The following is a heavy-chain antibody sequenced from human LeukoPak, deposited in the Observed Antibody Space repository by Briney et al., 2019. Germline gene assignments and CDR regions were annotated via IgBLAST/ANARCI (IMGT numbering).Heavy chain of an antibody. V-gene: IGHV3-23*01. CDR2: ISGSGDST. J-gene: IGHJ4*02. D-gene: IGHD5-24*01. Sequence: GGSLRLSCAASGFTFSSYAMSWVRQAPGKGLEWVSAISGSGDSTFYADSVKGRFTISRDNSKNTMSLEMNSLRVEDTAVYCAKDYVSGDGYWDFDYWGQGTLVTVSS. CDR3: AKDYVSGDGYWDFDY. CDR1: GFTFSSYA.